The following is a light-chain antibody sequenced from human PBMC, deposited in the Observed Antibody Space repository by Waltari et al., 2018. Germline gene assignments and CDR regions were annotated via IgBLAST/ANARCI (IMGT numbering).Light chain of an antibody. CDR1: DIGTKT. J-gene: IGLJ2*01. V-gene: IGLV3-21*02. Sequence: SYVLTQPPSVSVAPGQTATITCGGDDIGTKTVNWYQHESGQAPVLVIVGDDARPSGIPARCSGSNSGDTAALTLTRVEAGDEADYSCQVWDNRADEVVFGGGTKLAVL. CDR2: GDD. CDR3: QVWDNRADEVV.